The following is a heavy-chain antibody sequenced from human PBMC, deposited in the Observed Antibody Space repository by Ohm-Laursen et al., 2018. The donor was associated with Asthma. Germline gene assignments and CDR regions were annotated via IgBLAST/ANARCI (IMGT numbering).Heavy chain of an antibody. CDR3: ARLGIAVAGTRVGFDP. CDR2: IYPGDSDT. D-gene: IGHD6-19*01. Sequence: ESLKISCKGSGYSFTSYWIGWVRQMPGKGLEWMGIIYPGDSDTRYSPSFQGQVTISADKSISTAYLQWSSLKASDTAMYYCARLGIAVAGTRVGFDPWGQGTLVTVSS. J-gene: IGHJ5*02. CDR1: GYSFTSYW. V-gene: IGHV5-51*01.